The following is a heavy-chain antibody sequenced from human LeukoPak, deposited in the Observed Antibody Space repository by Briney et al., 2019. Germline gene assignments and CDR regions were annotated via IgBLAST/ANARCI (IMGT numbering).Heavy chain of an antibody. V-gene: IGHV3-21*01. Sequence: PGGSLRLSCAASGFTFSSYEMNWVRQAPGKGLEWVSSISSSSSYIYYADSVKGRFTISRDNAKNSLYLQMNSLRAEDTAVYYCARQGGVYSGYDYNAFDIWGQGTMVTVSS. D-gene: IGHD5-12*01. CDR3: ARQGGVYSGYDYNAFDI. CDR1: GFTFSSYE. J-gene: IGHJ3*02. CDR2: ISSSSSYI.